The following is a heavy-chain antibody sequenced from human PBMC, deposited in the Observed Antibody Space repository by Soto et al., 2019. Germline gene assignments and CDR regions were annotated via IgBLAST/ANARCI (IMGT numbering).Heavy chain of an antibody. CDR3: ARYPTTVTTSGAFDI. D-gene: IGHD4-17*01. CDR1: GGSISSYY. V-gene: IGHV4-59*08. Sequence: SETLSLTCTVSGGSISSYYWSWIRQPPGKGLEWIGYIYYSGSTNYNPSLKSRVTISVDTSKNQFSLKLSSVTAADTAVYYCARYPTTVTTSGAFDIWGQGTMVTVSS. J-gene: IGHJ3*02. CDR2: IYYSGST.